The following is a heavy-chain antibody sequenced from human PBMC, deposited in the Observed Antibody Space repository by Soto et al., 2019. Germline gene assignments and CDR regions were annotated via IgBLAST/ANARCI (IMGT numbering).Heavy chain of an antibody. Sequence: GGSLRLSCAASGFTFSSYAMHWVRQAPGKGLEWVAVISYDGSNKYYADSVKGRFTISRDNSKNTLYLQMNSLRAEDTAVYYCARERSNLWGVTTGNYFDYWGQGTLVTVSS. CDR3: ARERSNLWGVTTGNYFDY. V-gene: IGHV3-30-3*01. CDR1: GFTFSSYA. D-gene: IGHD4-17*01. CDR2: ISYDGSNK. J-gene: IGHJ4*02.